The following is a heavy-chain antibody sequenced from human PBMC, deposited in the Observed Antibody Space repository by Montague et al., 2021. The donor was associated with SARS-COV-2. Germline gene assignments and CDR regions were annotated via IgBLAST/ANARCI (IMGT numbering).Heavy chain of an antibody. V-gene: IGHV4-39*07. CDR3: ASDFKNSYAMDV. Sequence: SETLSLTCTVSGASIGRSTYYWGWIRQPPGEDLEWIGTIYYSGTTHYNPSLRSRVTISLDTSKNQVSLRLTSVTAADTAIYYCASDFKNSYAMDVWGQGTTVIVSS. J-gene: IGHJ6*02. CDR2: IYYSGTT. CDR1: GASIGRSTYY.